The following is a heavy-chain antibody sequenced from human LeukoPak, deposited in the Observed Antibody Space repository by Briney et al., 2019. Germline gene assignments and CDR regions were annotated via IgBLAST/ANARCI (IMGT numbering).Heavy chain of an antibody. CDR1: GFTVSSNY. D-gene: IGHD5-18*01. Sequence: GGSLRLSCAASGFTVSSNYMSWVRQAPGKGLEWVSVIYSGGSTYYADPVKGRFTISRDNSKNTLYLQMNSLRAEDTAVYYCARASNEGSRGYSYGYPFVGYDYYYMDVWGKGTTVTVSS. CDR2: IYSGGST. J-gene: IGHJ6*03. V-gene: IGHV3-53*01. CDR3: ARASNEGSRGYSYGYPFVGYDYYYMDV.